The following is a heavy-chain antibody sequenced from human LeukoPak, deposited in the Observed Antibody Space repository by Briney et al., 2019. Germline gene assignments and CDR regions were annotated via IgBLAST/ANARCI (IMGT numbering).Heavy chain of an antibody. CDR3: ASSASIAVAGNEPYYYYYMDV. V-gene: IGHV1-46*01. CDR2: INPSGGST. D-gene: IGHD6-19*01. J-gene: IGHJ6*03. Sequence: GASVKVSCKASGYTFTSYYMHWVRQAPGQGLEWMGIINPSGGSTSSAQKFQGRVTMTRDMSTSTVYMELSSLRSEDTAVYYCASSASIAVAGNEPYYYYYMDVWGKGTTVTISS. CDR1: GYTFTSYY.